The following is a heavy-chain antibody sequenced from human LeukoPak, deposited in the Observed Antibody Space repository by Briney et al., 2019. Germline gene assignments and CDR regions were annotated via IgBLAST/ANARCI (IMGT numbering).Heavy chain of an antibody. J-gene: IGHJ3*02. CDR3: ARGQYGDYVNDAFDI. Sequence: GGSLRLSCAASEFIFSTYNMIWVRQAPGKGLEWVSSISSSSTYRHYADSVQGRFTISRDNAKNSLYLQLSSLRVEDTALYYCARGQYGDYVNDAFDIWGRGTMVTVSS. V-gene: IGHV3-21*01. D-gene: IGHD4-17*01. CDR2: ISSSSTYR. CDR1: EFIFSTYN.